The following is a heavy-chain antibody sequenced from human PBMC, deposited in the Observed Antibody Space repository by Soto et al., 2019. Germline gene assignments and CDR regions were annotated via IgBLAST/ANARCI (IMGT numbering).Heavy chain of an antibody. D-gene: IGHD2-8*01. CDR1: GFTFSNYA. J-gene: IGHJ4*02. CDR3: ARDRCTNGVCYAPSDY. CDR2: ISSNGGST. Sequence: EVQLVESGGGLVQPGGSLRLSCAASGFTFSNYAMHWVRQAPGRGLEFVSAISSNGGSTFYANSVKGRFIISRDNSKNTLYLQMGSLRAEDMAVYYCARDRCTNGVCYAPSDYWGQGTLVTVSS. V-gene: IGHV3-64*01.